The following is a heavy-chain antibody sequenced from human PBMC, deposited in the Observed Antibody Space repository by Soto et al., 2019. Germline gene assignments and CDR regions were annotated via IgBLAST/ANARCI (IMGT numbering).Heavy chain of an antibody. CDR2: IYHSGST. J-gene: IGHJ4*02. CDR1: GGSISSYY. D-gene: IGHD3-16*01. V-gene: IGHV4-59*12. Sequence: SETLSLTCTVSGGSISSYYWSWIRQPPGKGLEWIGEIYHSGSTNYNPSLKSRVTISVDKSKNQFSLKLSSVTAADTAVYYCARLGGNFDYWGQGTLVTVSS. CDR3: ARLGGNFDY.